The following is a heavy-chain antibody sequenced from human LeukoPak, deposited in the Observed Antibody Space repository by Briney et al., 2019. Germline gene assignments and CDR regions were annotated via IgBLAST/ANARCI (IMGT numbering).Heavy chain of an antibody. CDR3: GRDAGDGYNPADY. Sequence: GASLTVSCKASGYTFTGHYMHWVRQAPGQGLEWVGWINADSGDTSSAQKFQGRVTMTRDTSISTAYMELSSLRSDDTAVYYCGRDAGDGYNPADYWGQGPLVTVSS. J-gene: IGHJ4*02. D-gene: IGHD5-24*01. CDR1: GYTFTGHY. V-gene: IGHV1-2*02. CDR2: INADSGDT.